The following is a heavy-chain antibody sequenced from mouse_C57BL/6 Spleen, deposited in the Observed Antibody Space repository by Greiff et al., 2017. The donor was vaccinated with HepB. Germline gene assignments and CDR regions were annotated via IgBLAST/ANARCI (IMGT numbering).Heavy chain of an antibody. Sequence: QVQLQQPGAELVKPGASVKMSCKASGYTFTSYWITWVKQRPGQGLEWIGDIYPGSGSTNYNEKFKSKATLTVDTSSSTAYMQLSSLTSKDSAVYYCARRDYGSSYRTWFAYWGQGTLVTVSA. J-gene: IGHJ3*01. CDR1: GYTFTSYW. V-gene: IGHV1-55*01. D-gene: IGHD1-1*01. CDR2: IYPGSGST. CDR3: ARRDYGSSYRTWFAY.